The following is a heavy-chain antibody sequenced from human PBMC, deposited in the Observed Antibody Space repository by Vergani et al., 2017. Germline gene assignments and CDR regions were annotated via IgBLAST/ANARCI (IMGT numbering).Heavy chain of an antibody. CDR3: ARIRAGVRGVIITDAFDI. CDR2: IFSNDEK. J-gene: IGHJ3*02. Sequence: QVTLKESGPVLVKPTETLTLTCTVSGFSLSNARMGVSWIRQPPGKALEWLAHIFSNDEKSYSTSLKSRLTISKDTSKSQVVLTMTNMDPVDTATYYCARIRAGVRGVIITDAFDIWSQGTMVTVSS. CDR1: GFSLSNARMG. V-gene: IGHV2-26*01. D-gene: IGHD3-10*01.